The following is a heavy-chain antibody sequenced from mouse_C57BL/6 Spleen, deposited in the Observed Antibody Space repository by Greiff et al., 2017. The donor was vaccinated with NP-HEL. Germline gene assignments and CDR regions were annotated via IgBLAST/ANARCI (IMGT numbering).Heavy chain of an antibody. V-gene: IGHV14-4*01. CDR3: TRGNYVPYWYFDV. CDR1: GFNIKDDY. CDR2: IDPENGDT. J-gene: IGHJ1*03. D-gene: IGHD2-1*01. Sequence: EVQLQQSGAELVRPGASVKLSCTASGFNIKDDYMHWVKQRPEQGLEWIGWIDPENGDTEYASKFQGKATITADPSSNTAYLQLSSLTSEDTAVYYCTRGNYVPYWYFDVWGTGTTVTVSS.